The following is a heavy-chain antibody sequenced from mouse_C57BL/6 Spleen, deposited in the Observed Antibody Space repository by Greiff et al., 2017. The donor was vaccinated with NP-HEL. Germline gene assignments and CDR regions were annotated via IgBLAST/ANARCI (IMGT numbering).Heavy chain of an antibody. J-gene: IGHJ1*03. CDR3: ARAPYYYGSRYWYFDV. Sequence: EVKVEESEGGLVQPGSSMKLSCTASGFTFSDYYMAWVRQVPEKGLEWVANINYDGSSTYYLDSLKSRFIISRDNAKNILYLQMSSLKSEDTATYYCARAPYYYGSRYWYFDVWGTGTTVTVSS. V-gene: IGHV5-16*01. CDR1: GFTFSDYY. CDR2: INYDGSST. D-gene: IGHD1-1*01.